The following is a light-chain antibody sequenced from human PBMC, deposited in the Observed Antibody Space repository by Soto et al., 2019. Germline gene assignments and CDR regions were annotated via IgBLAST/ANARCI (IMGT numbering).Light chain of an antibody. Sequence: SLSVNMRDSVTITCQASQDVGNYLHWYQQKPQKAPKLLIYDASNLETGVPSRFSASGSGTDFTFAISILQPEDSARYCSQQYEYLPLT. CDR3: QQYEYLPLT. CDR1: QDVGNY. V-gene: IGKV1-33*01. CDR2: DAS. J-gene: IGKJ4*01.